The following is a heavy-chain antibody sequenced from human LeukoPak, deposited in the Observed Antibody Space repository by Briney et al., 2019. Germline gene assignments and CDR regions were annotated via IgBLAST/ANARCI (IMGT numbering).Heavy chain of an antibody. CDR1: GFTFSNAW. D-gene: IGHD3-3*01. CDR3: TADRLPLRFLEWLPYYFDY. J-gene: IGHJ4*02. CDR2: IKSKTDGGTR. V-gene: IGHV3-15*01. Sequence: GGSLRLSCAAFGFTFSNAWMSWVRQSPGKGLEWVGRIKSKTDGGTRDYAAPVKGRFTISRDDSKNTLYLQMNSLKTEDTAVYYCTADRLPLRFLEWLPYYFDYWGQGTLVTVSS.